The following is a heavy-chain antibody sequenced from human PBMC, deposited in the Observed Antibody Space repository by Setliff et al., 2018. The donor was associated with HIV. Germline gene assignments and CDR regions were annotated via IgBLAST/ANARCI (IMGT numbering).Heavy chain of an antibody. V-gene: IGHV4-59*11. CDR3: ARGGSTTVPWLLY. J-gene: IGHJ4*02. CDR2: IYYTGST. Sequence: SETLSLTCTVSGGSISSHYWSWIRQPPGKGLEWIGYIYYTGSTDYNPSLKSRVTLSVDTSTNQFSLKLSSVTAADTAVYYCARGGSTTVPWLLYWGQGTLVTVSS. D-gene: IGHD4-17*01. CDR1: GGSISSHY.